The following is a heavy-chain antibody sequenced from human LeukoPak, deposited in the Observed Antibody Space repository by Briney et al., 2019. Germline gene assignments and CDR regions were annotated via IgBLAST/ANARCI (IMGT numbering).Heavy chain of an antibody. V-gene: IGHV1-8*01. CDR1: GYTFTSYD. D-gene: IGHD6-6*01. J-gene: IGHJ4*02. CDR3: ARGTRTVYSSSSEFDY. CDR2: MNTNSGNT. Sequence: ASVKVSCKASGYTFTSYDINWVRQATGQGLEWMGWMNTNSGNTGYAQKFQGRVTMTRNTSISTAYMELSSLRSEDTAVYYCARGTRTVYSSSSEFDYWGQGTLVTVSS.